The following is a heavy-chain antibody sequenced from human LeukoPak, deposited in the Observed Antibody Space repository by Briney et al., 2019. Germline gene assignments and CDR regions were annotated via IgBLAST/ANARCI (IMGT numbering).Heavy chain of an antibody. CDR2: ITWNGDTT. CDR3: ARAPQAFDI. CDR1: GFTFDDYG. Sequence: PGGSLRLSCVASGFTFDDYGMNWVRQAPGKGLEWVSAITWNGDTTYYADSVRGRFTISRDNARNSLYLQMNSLRAEDTALYFCARAPQAFDIWGQGTMVTVSS. J-gene: IGHJ3*02. V-gene: IGHV3-20*04.